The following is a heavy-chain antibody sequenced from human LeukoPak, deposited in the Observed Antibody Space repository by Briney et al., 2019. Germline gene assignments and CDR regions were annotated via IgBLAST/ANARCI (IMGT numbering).Heavy chain of an antibody. V-gene: IGHV3-64*01. D-gene: IGHD1-26*01. Sequence: GGSLRLSCAASGFTFSSYAMHWVRQAPGKGLEYVSAISSNGGSTYYANSVKGRFTISRDNSKNTLYLQMGSLRAEDMAVYYRARDSRGSYYYFDYWGQGTLVTVSS. J-gene: IGHJ4*02. CDR3: ARDSRGSYYYFDY. CDR2: ISSNGGST. CDR1: GFTFSSYA.